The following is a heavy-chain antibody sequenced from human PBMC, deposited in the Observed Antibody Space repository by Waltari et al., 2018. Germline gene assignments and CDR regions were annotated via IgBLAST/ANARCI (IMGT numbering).Heavy chain of an antibody. J-gene: IGHJ6*02. V-gene: IGHV3-53*01. CDR2: SYSGGIT. CDR3: ARAESGGMFDYYYGMDV. Sequence: ELQLVESGGGLIQPGGSLRLSCAASGFNVNTHYMSWVRQALGKGLEWDAVSYSGGITYYADSVKGRFTISRDSYRNTLSLQMISLRAEDTAVYYCARAESGGMFDYYYGMDVWGQGTTVTVSS. D-gene: IGHD2-15*01. CDR1: GFNVNTHY.